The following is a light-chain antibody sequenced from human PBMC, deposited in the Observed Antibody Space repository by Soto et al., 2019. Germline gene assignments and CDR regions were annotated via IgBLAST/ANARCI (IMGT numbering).Light chain of an antibody. CDR1: QSVNHN. CDR3: HEYTCWPASN. CDR2: GAR. V-gene: IGKV3-15*01. Sequence: ERVMTQSPATLSASPGESCTLSCRASQSVNHNVAWYQQKPGQAPRLLIYGARSRATGVPDRFSGSGTGTDYILTICCLQTEDSGVHSSHEYTCWPASNFAEGTRLEIK. J-gene: IGKJ5*01.